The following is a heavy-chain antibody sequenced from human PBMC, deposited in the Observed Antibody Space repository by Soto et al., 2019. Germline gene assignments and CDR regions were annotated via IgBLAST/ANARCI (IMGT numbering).Heavy chain of an antibody. CDR3: ARDGQSLAPYALDV. J-gene: IGHJ6*02. V-gene: IGHV3-33*01. D-gene: IGHD6-19*01. CDR1: GFTFSGHA. Sequence: QVQVVESGGGVVQPGRSLRLSCTASGFTFSGHAMHRVRHPPGKGLEWVAQIWYDGSNKYYADSLKGRFTISRDNSKNTLYVQMDSLRVEDTAVYYCARDGQSLAPYALDVWGQGTSVTVSS. CDR2: IWYDGSNK.